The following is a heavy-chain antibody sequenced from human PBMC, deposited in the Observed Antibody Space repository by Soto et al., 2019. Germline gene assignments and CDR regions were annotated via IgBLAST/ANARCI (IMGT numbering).Heavy chain of an antibody. CDR3: ARMDGLVRGITKNWFDP. D-gene: IGHD3-10*01. J-gene: IGHJ5*02. CDR1: GYSFTKYC. CDR2: IDPSDSYT. Sequence: RGESLKISCDGSGYSFTKYCISLVRQMPGKGLEWMGRIDPSDSYTNYGPSFQGHVTMSVDKSTSTAYLQWSSLKASDTAMYYCARMDGLVRGITKNWFDPWGQGTLVTVSS. V-gene: IGHV5-10-1*01.